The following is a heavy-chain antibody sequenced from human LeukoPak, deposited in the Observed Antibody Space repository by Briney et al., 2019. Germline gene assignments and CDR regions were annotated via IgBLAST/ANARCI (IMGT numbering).Heavy chain of an antibody. V-gene: IGHV4-39*01. J-gene: IGHJ4*02. CDR3: ARASRDIVVVPAASNRRYFDY. CDR2: IYYSGST. CDR1: GGSISSSTYY. D-gene: IGHD2-2*01. Sequence: PSETLSLTCTVSGGSISSSTYYWGWIRQPPGKGLEWIGSIYYSGSTYYNPSLKSRVTISVDTSKNQFSLKLSSVTAADTAVYYCARASRDIVVVPAASNRRYFDYWGQGTLVTVSS.